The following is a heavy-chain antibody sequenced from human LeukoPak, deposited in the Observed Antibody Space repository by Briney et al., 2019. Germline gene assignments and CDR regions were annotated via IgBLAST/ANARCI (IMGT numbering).Heavy chain of an antibody. V-gene: IGHV4-34*01. Sequence: SETLSLTCAVYGGSLSGYYWSWIHQPPGKGLEWIGEINHTGSTNYNPSLKSRVTISVDTSKNQFSLKLGSVTAADTAVYYCARGCSGSYYDVLGHYYYYYMDVWGKGTTVTVSS. CDR3: ARGCSGSYYDVLGHYYYYYMDV. D-gene: IGHD1-26*01. CDR2: INHTGST. J-gene: IGHJ6*03. CDR1: GGSLSGYY.